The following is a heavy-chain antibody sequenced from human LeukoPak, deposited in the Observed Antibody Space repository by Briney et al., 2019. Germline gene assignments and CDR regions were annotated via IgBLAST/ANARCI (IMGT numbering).Heavy chain of an antibody. CDR2: INHSGST. J-gene: IGHJ5*02. V-gene: IGHV4-34*01. CDR3: ARGGLAAAGNNWFDP. CDR1: GGSFSGYY. Sequence: SGTLSLTCAVYGGSFSGYYWSWIRQPPGKGLEWIGEINHSGSTNYNPSLKSRVTISVDTSKNQFSLKLSSVTAADTAVYYCARGGLAAAGNNWFDPWGQGTLVTVSS. D-gene: IGHD6-13*01.